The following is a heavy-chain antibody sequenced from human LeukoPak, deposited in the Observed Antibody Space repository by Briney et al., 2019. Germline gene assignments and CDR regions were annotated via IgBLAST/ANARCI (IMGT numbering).Heavy chain of an antibody. D-gene: IGHD4-11*01. CDR1: GYTFTCYG. CDR2: VSAYNGNT. J-gene: IGHJ4*02. V-gene: IGHV1-18*01. Sequence: ASVKVSCKASGYTFTCYGISWVRQAPGQGLEWMGWVSAYNGNTNYAQKLQGRVTMTTDTSTSTAYMELRSLRSDDTAVYYCATSSNDYSNYGGYWGQGTLVTVSS. CDR3: ATSSNDYSNYGGY.